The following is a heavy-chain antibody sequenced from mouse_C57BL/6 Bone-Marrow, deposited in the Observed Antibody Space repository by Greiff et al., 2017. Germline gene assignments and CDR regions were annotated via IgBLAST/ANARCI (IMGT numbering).Heavy chain of an antibody. CDR3: ARSGSNWGFAD. J-gene: IGHJ3*01. D-gene: IGHD4-1*01. V-gene: IGHV1-76*01. CDR1: GYTFTDYY. CDR2: IYPGSGNT. Sequence: QVQLQQSGAELVRPGASVKLSCKASGYTFTDYYINWVKQRPRQGLEWIARIYPGSGNTYYNEKFKGKATLTAEKSSSTAYMQLSSLTSEDSAVYFCARSGSNWGFADWGQGTLVTVSA.